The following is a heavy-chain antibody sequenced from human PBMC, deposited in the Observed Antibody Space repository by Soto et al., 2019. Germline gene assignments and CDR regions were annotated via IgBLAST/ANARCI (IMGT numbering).Heavy chain of an antibody. CDR3: ARDESRDDYSGYDYYYYYAMDV. Sequence: GGSLRLSCAASGFTFSSYAMHWVRQAPGKGLEWVAVISYDGSNKYYADSVKGRFTISRDNSKNTLYLQMNSLRAEDTAVYYCARDESRDDYSGYDYYYYYAMDVWGQGTTVTVSS. CDR2: ISYDGSNK. D-gene: IGHD5-12*01. J-gene: IGHJ6*02. CDR1: GFTFSSYA. V-gene: IGHV3-30*04.